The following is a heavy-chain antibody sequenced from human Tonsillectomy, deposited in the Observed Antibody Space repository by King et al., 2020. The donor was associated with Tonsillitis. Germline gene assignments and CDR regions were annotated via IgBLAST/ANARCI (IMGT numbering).Heavy chain of an antibody. V-gene: IGHV3-73*02. CDR2: IRSKANSYAT. CDR3: SLTKPGYIGGWY. D-gene: IGHD6-19*01. J-gene: IGHJ4*02. CDR1: GFTFSGST. Sequence: VQLVESGGGLVQPGGSLKLSCTASGFTFSGSTMLWVRQASGKGLEWVGRIRSKANSYATAYAASVKGRFTLSRDDSKNTAYLQMNSLKTEATAVYYCSLTKPGYIGGWYWGQGTLVTVSP.